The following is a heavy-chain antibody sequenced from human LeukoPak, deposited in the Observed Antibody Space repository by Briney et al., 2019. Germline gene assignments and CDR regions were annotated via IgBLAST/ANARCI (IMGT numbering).Heavy chain of an antibody. D-gene: IGHD3-22*01. CDR3: AKSSYYDTSGSYREYYFDY. V-gene: IGHV3-23*01. Sequence: GGSLRLSCAVSRFAFSNYGMSWVRQAPGKGLEWVSAISGSGGSTYYADSVKGRFTISRDNSKNTLYLQMNSLRAEDTALYYCAKSSYYDTSGSYREYYFDYWGQGALVTVSS. J-gene: IGHJ4*02. CDR2: ISGSGGST. CDR1: RFAFSNYG.